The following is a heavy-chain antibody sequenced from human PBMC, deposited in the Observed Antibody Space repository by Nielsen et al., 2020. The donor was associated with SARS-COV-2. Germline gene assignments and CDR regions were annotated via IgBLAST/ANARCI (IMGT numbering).Heavy chain of an antibody. J-gene: IGHJ4*02. V-gene: IGHV5-10-1*01. CDR2: IDPDGSFT. CDR3: ARNTYGGSTDY. Sequence: GESLKISCKGSGYSFSHFWISWVRQMPGKGLEWVGRIDPDGSFTNYGPSFQGHVTISADKSISTVYLQWSGLKASDSAMYYCARNTYGGSTDYWGQGTLVTVSS. CDR1: GYSFSHFW. D-gene: IGHD4-23*01.